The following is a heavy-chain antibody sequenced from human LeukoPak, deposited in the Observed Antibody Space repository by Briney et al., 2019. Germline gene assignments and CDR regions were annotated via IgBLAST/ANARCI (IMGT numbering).Heavy chain of an antibody. CDR2: INSDGSST. J-gene: IGHJ6*02. CDR3: ARSDEVGAHSSYYGMDV. CDR1: GFTFSSYW. D-gene: IGHD1-26*01. V-gene: IGHV3-74*01. Sequence: GGSLRLSCAASGFTFSSYWMHWVRQAPGKGLVWVSRINSDGSSTSYADSVKGRFTISRDNAKNTLYLQMNSLRAEDTAVYYCARSDEVGAHSSYYGMDVWGQGTTVTVSS.